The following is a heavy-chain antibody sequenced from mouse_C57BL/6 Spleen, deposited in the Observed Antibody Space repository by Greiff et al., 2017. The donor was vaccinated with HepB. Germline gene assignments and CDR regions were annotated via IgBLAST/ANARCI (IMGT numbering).Heavy chain of an antibody. CDR1: GYSITSGYY. CDR3: ARTTVVAPNAMDY. D-gene: IGHD1-1*01. V-gene: IGHV3-6*01. Sequence: VQLKESGPGLVKPSQSLSLTCSVTGYSITSGYYWNWIRQFPGNKLEWMGYISYDGSNNYNPSLKNRISITRDTSKNQFFLKLNSVTTEDTATYYCARTTVVAPNAMDYWGQGTSVTVSS. CDR2: ISYDGSN. J-gene: IGHJ4*01.